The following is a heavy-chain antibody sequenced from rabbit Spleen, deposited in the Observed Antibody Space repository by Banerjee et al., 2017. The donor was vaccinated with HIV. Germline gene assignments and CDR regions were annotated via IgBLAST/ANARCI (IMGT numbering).Heavy chain of an antibody. CDR3: ARLGTGSNYYPFNL. J-gene: IGHJ4*01. CDR1: GLTVSSVYW. Sequence: QDQLEESGGGLVKPGASLTLTCTASGLTVSSVYWLCCVRQAPGKGLEWIACIYAGSSGGTYYANWAQGRFTISKTSSTTVTLQMTSLTAADTATYSCARLGTGSNYYPFNLWGQGTLVTVS. V-gene: IGHV1S45*01. D-gene: IGHD8-1*01. CDR2: IYAGSSGGT.